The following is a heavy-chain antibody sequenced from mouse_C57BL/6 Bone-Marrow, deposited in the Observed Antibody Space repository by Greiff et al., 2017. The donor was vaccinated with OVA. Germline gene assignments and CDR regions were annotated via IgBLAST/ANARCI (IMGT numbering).Heavy chain of an antibody. J-gene: IGHJ2*01. Sequence: QVQLQQSGAELVRPGTSVKVSCKASGYAFTNYLIEWVKQRPGQGLEWIGVINPGSGGTNYNEKFKGKATLTADKSSSTAYMQLSSLTSEDSAVYFCARGGPSDFDYWGQGTTLTVSS. D-gene: IGHD3-3*01. CDR1: GYAFTNYL. V-gene: IGHV1-54*01. CDR2: INPGSGGT. CDR3: ARGGPSDFDY.